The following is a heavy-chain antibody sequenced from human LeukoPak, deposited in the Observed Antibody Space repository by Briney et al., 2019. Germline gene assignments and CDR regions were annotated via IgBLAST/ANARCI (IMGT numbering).Heavy chain of an antibody. V-gene: IGHV4-31*03. Sequence: SQTLSLTCTVSGGSISSGGYYWSWIRQHPGKGLEWIGYIYYSGSTYYNPSLKSRVTISVDTSKNQFSLKLSSVTAADTAVYYCARSAGGAYYDFWSGYYPQTFFDYWGQGTLVTVSS. CDR3: ARSAGGAYYDFWSGYYPQTFFDY. CDR2: IYYSGST. D-gene: IGHD3-3*01. CDR1: GGSISSGGYY. J-gene: IGHJ4*02.